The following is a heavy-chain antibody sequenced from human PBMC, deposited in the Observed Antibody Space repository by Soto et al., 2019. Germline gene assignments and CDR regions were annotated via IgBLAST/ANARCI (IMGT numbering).Heavy chain of an antibody. D-gene: IGHD6-19*01. CDR3: ARLIAVAGTVFDY. Sequence: VESLKISCKGSGYIFTSYWICCVRQMPGKVLEWMGIIYPGDSDTRYSPSFQGQVTISADKSISTAYLQWSSLKASDTAMYYCARLIAVAGTVFDYWGQGTLVTVSS. J-gene: IGHJ4*02. CDR1: GYIFTSYW. CDR2: IYPGDSDT. V-gene: IGHV5-51*01.